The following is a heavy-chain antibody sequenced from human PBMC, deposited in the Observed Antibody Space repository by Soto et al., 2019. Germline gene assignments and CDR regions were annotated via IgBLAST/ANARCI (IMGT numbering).Heavy chain of an antibody. V-gene: IGHV1-18*01. D-gene: IGHD5-12*01. J-gene: IGHJ6*02. CDR3: ARKGYIGNFGLDV. CDR2: ISISKGKT. CDR1: GYTFRNYD. Sequence: QVQLVQSGAEVKRPGASVTVSCKASGYTFRNYDVAWVRRATGLWLEWMGWISISKGKTYYQESLQGRVTMTMNTGTTTAYMEVRCLSSDDTAVYYCARKGYIGNFGLDVWVQGTTVTVSS.